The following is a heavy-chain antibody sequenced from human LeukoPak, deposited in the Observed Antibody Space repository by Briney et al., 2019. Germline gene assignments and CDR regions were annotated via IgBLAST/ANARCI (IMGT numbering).Heavy chain of an antibody. CDR3: ARGHIDWLLPNSGMDV. CDR2: TSSSDSGK. Sequence: QSGGSLRLSCVVSGFTLSSYAMSWVRQAPGKGLEWVAATSSSDSGKYHADSVRGRFTISRDNSKNTVYLQMNSLRTEDAAVYYCARGHIDWLLPNSGMDVWGKGTTVTISS. D-gene: IGHD3-9*01. CDR1: GFTLSSYA. V-gene: IGHV3-23*01. J-gene: IGHJ6*03.